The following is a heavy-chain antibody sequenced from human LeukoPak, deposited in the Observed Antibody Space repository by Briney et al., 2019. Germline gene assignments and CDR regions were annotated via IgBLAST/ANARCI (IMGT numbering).Heavy chain of an antibody. CDR3: ARYCSSTSCFLDAFDI. CDR1: GGSISSGDYY. CDR2: IYYSGST. D-gene: IGHD2-2*01. V-gene: IGHV4-30-4*08. Sequence: SQTLSLTCTVSGGSISSGDYYWSWIRQPPGKGLEWIGYIYYSGSTYYHPSLKSRFTISVDTSKNQFSLKLSSVTAADTAVYYCARYCSSTSCFLDAFDIWGQGTVVTVSS. J-gene: IGHJ3*02.